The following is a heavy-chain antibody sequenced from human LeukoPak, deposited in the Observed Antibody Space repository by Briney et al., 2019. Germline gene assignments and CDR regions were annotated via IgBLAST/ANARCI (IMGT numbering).Heavy chain of an antibody. V-gene: IGHV4-34*01. D-gene: IGHD3-3*01. CDR1: GGSFSGYY. CDR2: INHSGST. Sequence: PSETLSLTCAVYGGSFSGYYWSWIRQPPGKGLEWIGEINHSGSTNYNLSLKSRVTISVDTSKNQFSLKLSSVTAADTAVYYCARGLGSDYDFWSGPSRLGFDPWGQGTLVTVSS. CDR3: ARGLGSDYDFWSGPSRLGFDP. J-gene: IGHJ5*02.